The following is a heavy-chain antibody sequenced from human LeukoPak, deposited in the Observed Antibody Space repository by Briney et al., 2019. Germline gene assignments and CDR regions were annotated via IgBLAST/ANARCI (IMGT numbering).Heavy chain of an antibody. CDR1: GFTFSSFA. V-gene: IGHV3-23*01. Sequence: GGSLRLSCAASGFTFSSFAMSWVRQAPGKGLEWVSTISGSGGSTYYADSVKGRFTISRDNSKNTLYLQMSSLRAEDTALYYPAKRTLSGFYPFVYWGQGTLVTVSS. J-gene: IGHJ4*02. CDR2: ISGSGGST. D-gene: IGHD3-22*01. CDR3: AKRTLSGFYPFVY.